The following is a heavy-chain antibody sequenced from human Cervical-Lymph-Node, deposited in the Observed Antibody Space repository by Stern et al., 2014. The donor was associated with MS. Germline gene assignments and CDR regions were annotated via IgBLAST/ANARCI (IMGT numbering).Heavy chain of an antibody. CDR2: IHSGGNT. CDR3: TKMAGVVTATYFDY. D-gene: IGHD2-21*02. V-gene: IGHV3-66*02. J-gene: IGHJ4*02. CDR1: GFSVSSSF. Sequence: EVQLEESGGGLVQPGGSLRLSCGASGFSVSSSFISWVRQAPGKGLEWVSVIHSGGNTDYADSVKGRFTISRDNPRNTVNLQMDSLRAEDTAVYYCTKMAGVVTATYFDYWGQGTLVTVSS.